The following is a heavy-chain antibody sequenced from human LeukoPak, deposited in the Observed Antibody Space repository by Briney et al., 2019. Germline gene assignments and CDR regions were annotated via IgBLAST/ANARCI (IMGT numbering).Heavy chain of an antibody. J-gene: IGHJ4*02. D-gene: IGHD2-15*01. Sequence: PGGSLRLSCAASGFTFSSYTMNWVRQAPGKGLEWISYISSSRSTIYYTDSVKGRFTISRDNAKNSLYLQMNSLRAEDTAVYYCARAGCSGGSCYGPPSSFDYWGQGTLVTVSS. CDR3: ARAGCSGGSCYGPPSSFDY. CDR1: GFTFSSYT. V-gene: IGHV3-48*01. CDR2: ISSSRSTI.